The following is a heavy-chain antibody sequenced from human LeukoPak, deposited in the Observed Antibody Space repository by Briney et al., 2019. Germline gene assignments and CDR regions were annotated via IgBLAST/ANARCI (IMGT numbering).Heavy chain of an antibody. J-gene: IGHJ6*02. CDR3: ATPLAYGNSYYYYGMDV. Sequence: ASVKVSCKASAYIFTSYYMHWVRQAPGQGLEWMGIINPSDGSTNYAQKFQGRVTMTEDTSTDTAYMELSSLRSEDTAVYYCATPLAYGNSYYYYGMDVWGQGTTVTVSS. V-gene: IGHV1-46*01. D-gene: IGHD4-23*01. CDR2: INPSDGST. CDR1: AYIFTSYY.